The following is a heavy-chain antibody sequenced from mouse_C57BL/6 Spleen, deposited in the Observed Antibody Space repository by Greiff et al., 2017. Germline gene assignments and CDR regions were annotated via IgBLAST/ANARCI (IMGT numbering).Heavy chain of an antibody. J-gene: IGHJ2*01. D-gene: IGHD1-1*01. CDR2: ILPGSGST. CDR3: ARYPITTVVATDFDY. CDR1: GYTFTGYW. V-gene: IGHV1-9*01. Sequence: VQLQQSGAELMKPGASVKLSCKATGYTFTGYWLEWVKQRPGHGLEWIGEILPGSGSTNYNEKFKGKATFTADTSSNTAYMQLSSLTTEDSAIYYCARYPITTVVATDFDYWGQGTTLTVSS.